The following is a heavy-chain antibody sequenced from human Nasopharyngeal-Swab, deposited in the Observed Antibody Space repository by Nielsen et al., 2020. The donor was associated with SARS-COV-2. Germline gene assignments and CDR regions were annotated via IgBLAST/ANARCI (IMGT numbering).Heavy chain of an antibody. CDR1: GYSFTSYW. J-gene: IGHJ6*03. CDR3: ARHEWDSSGWYYYYYMDV. CDR2: IYPGDSDT. D-gene: IGHD6-19*01. V-gene: IGHV5-51*01. Sequence: GGSLRLSCKGSGYSFTSYWIGWVRQMPGKGLEWMGIIYPGDSDTRYSPSFQGQVTISADKSISTAYLQWSSPKASDTAMYYCARHEWDSSGWYYYYYMDVWGKGTTVTVSS.